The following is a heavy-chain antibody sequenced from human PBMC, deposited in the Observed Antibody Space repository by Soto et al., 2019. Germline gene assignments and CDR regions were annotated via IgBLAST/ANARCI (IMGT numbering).Heavy chain of an antibody. J-gene: IGHJ3*02. V-gene: IGHV4-34*01. CDR3: ARGRLYDYVWGSYRHNVVRAFDI. CDR2: INHSGST. CDR1: GGSFSGYY. D-gene: IGHD3-16*02. Sequence: SETLSLTCAVYGGSFSGYYWSWIRQPPGKGLEWIGEINHSGSTNYNPSLKSRVTISVDTSKNQFSLKLSSVTAADTAVYYCARGRLYDYVWGSYRHNVVRAFDIWGQGTMVTVSS.